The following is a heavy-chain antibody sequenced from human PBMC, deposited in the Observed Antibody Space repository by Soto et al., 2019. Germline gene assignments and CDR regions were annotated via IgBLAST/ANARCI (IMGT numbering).Heavy chain of an antibody. Sequence: QVQLVQSGAEVKKPGASVKVSCKASGYTFTSYGISWVRQAPGQGLEWMGWISAYNGNTNYAQKLQGRVTMTTDTSTSTAYMELRSLRSDDTAVYYCASVRYSSSWYYYYGMDVWGQGTTVTGSS. CDR1: GYTFTSYG. CDR3: ASVRYSSSWYYYYGMDV. D-gene: IGHD6-13*01. CDR2: ISAYNGNT. V-gene: IGHV1-18*04. J-gene: IGHJ6*02.